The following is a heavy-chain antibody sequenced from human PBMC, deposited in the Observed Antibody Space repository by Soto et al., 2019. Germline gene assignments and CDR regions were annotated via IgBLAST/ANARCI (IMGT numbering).Heavy chain of an antibody. CDR1: GYTFTSYD. D-gene: IGHD2-21*01. Sequence: ASVKVSCKASGYTFTSYDINWVRQATGQGLEWMGCVNPNSGNTDYAQKFQGRVTMTRNTSISTAYMELSSLILGSVTAADTAVYYCARHIGNYGDWAFEFWGPGNLVTVSS. CDR2: VNPNSGNT. V-gene: IGHV1-8*01. CDR3: ARHIGNYGDWAFEF. J-gene: IGHJ4*02.